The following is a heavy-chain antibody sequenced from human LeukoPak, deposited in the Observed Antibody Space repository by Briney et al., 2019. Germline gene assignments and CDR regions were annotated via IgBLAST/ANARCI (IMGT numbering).Heavy chain of an antibody. CDR3: ATIKRGNIFGYFDF. V-gene: IGHV4-59*11. Sequence: SETLSLTCTVSGGSFSSHHWSWIRQSPGRGLEWIGYMFDSVGTKDNPSLKSRISLSADTSKNQCSLRLRSVTAADTAVYYCATIKRGNIFGYFDFWGQGILVTVAS. CDR2: MFDSVGT. J-gene: IGHJ4*02. D-gene: IGHD5-18*01. CDR1: GGSFSSHH.